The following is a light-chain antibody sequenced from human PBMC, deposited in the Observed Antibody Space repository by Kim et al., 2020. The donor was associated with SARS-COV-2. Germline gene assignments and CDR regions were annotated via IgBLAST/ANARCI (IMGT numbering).Light chain of an antibody. J-gene: IGKJ2*01. CDR1: QSIGSS. V-gene: IGKV3-11*01. CDR2: DAF. Sequence: PGESATLSCRASQSIGSSLAWYQHKPGQAHRLLIYDAFNRATGIPARFSGSGSGTDFTLTISSLEPEDFAVYYCQKRSNWYTFGQGTKLEI. CDR3: QKRSNWYT.